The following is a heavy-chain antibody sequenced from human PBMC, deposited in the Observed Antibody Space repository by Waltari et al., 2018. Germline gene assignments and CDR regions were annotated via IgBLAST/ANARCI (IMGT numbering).Heavy chain of an antibody. CDR3: ATLGAYLGAFEV. J-gene: IGHJ3*01. CDR1: EFIVRTNY. D-gene: IGHD3-16*01. V-gene: IGHV3-53*02. CDR2: IYAGGVS. Sequence: EVQLVETGGALIHPGGSLRLSCAASEFIVRTNYMAWVRQAPGKGLEWFPVIYAGGVSDSAASVRGRFTISRDNSKNTLYLEMNALRPDDTAVYYCATLGAYLGAFEVWGRGTMVTVSS.